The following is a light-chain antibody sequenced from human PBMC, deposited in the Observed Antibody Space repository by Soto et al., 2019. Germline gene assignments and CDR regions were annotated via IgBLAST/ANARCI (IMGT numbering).Light chain of an antibody. CDR3: QQYGSSPVT. CDR1: QTVSSNF. CDR2: GAS. Sequence: IVMTQSPATLSVSPGEIATLSCMASQTVSSNFLAWYQQKPGQAPRLLIYGASSRATGIPDRFSGSGSGTDFTLTISRLEPEDFAVYYCQQYGSSPVTFGQGTKVE. J-gene: IGKJ1*01. V-gene: IGKV3-20*01.